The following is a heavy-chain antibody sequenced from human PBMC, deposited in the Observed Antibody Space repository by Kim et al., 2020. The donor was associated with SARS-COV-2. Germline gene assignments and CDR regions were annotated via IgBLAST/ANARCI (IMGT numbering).Heavy chain of an antibody. Sequence: ASVKVSCKASGYTFTSYYMHWVRQAPGQGLEWMGIINPSGGSTSYAQKFQGRVTMTRDTSTSTVYMELSSLRSEDTAVYYCARDLTTTVTHITDYYYGVDVWGQGTTVTVSS. CDR2: INPSGGST. V-gene: IGHV1-46*01. J-gene: IGHJ6*02. CDR3: ARDLTTTVTHITDYYYGVDV. D-gene: IGHD4-4*01. CDR1: GYTFTSYY.